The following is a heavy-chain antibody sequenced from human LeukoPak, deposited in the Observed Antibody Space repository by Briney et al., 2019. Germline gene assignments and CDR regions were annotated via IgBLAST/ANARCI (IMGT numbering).Heavy chain of an antibody. V-gene: IGHV3-15*01. J-gene: IGHJ4*02. CDR1: GFTFSNTW. Sequence: GGSLRLSCAASGFTFSNTWMSWVRQAPGKGLEWVGRIKSKTDGGTTDYAAPVKGRFTISRDDSKNTLYLQMNSLKTEDTAVYYCTTRIAAAALGYWGQGTLVTVSS. D-gene: IGHD6-13*01. CDR3: TTRIAAAALGY. CDR2: IKSKTDGGTT.